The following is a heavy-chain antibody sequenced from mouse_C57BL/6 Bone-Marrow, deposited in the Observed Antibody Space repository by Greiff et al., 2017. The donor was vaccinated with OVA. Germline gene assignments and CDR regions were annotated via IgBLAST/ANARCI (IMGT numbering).Heavy chain of an antibody. Sequence: EVQLQESGPGLVKPSQSLSLTCSVTGYSITSGYYWNWIRQFPGNKLEWMGYISYDGSNNYNPSLKNRISITRDTSKNQFFLKLNSVTTEDTATYYCARTPNYYGSSPFDYWGQGTTLTVSS. CDR3: ARTPNYYGSSPFDY. J-gene: IGHJ2*01. D-gene: IGHD1-1*01. V-gene: IGHV3-6*01. CDR1: GYSITSGYY. CDR2: ISYDGSN.